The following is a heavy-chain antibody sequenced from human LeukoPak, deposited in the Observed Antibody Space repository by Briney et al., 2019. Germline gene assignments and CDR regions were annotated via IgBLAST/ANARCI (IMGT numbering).Heavy chain of an antibody. V-gene: IGHV4-59*08. CDR2: IYYSGST. D-gene: IGHD6-19*01. Sequence: SETLSLTCTVSGGSISSYYWSWIRQPPGKGLEWIGYIYYSGSTNYNPSLKSRVTISVDTSKNQFSLKLSSVTAADTAVYCCARHSTSGWNWFDPWGQGTLDTVSS. J-gene: IGHJ5*02. CDR3: ARHSTSGWNWFDP. CDR1: GGSISSYY.